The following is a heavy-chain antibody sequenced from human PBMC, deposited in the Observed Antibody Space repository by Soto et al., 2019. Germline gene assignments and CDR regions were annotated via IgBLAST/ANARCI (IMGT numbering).Heavy chain of an antibody. V-gene: IGHV3-30*18. CDR1: GFTFSSYG. J-gene: IGHJ6*02. CDR2: ISYDGSNK. CDR3: AKIIYSSSWYGEIYYYYGMDV. Sequence: PGGSLRLSCAASGFTFSSYGMHWVRQAPGKGLEWVAVISYDGSNKYYADSVKGRFTISRDNSKNTLYLQMNSLRAEDTAVYYCAKIIYSSSWYGEIYYYYGMDVWGQGTTVTVSS. D-gene: IGHD6-13*01.